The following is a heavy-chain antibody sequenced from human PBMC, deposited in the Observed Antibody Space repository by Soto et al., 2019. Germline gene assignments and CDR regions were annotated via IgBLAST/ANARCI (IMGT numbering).Heavy chain of an antibody. V-gene: IGHV3-33*01. J-gene: IGHJ6*02. CDR1: GFTFSSYG. CDR3: ARDGAAAGENYDYYGMAF. Sequence: QVQLVESGGGVVQPGRSLRLSCAASGFTFSSYGMHWVRQAPGKGLEWVAAIWYDGSNSYYADSVKGRFPISRDNSRHTLELQMNFLRAEYTAAYYWARDGAAAGENYDYYGMAFWGHGTTVSVSS. D-gene: IGHD6-13*01. CDR2: IWYDGSNS.